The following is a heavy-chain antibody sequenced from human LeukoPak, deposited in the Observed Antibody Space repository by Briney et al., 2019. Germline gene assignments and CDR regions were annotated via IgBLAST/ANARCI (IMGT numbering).Heavy chain of an antibody. J-gene: IGHJ4*02. CDR2: IYYSGTT. CDR1: GGSISSHY. CDR3: ARGTGFYDSSGHYYWGYFDS. D-gene: IGHD3-22*01. Sequence: PSETLSLTCTVSGGSISSHYWSWFRQTPGERPEWIAFIYYSGTTNYNPSLKGRVTISIDSSKNQFSLKLSSVTAADTAIYYCARGTGFYDSSGHYYWGYFDSWGQGTLAPVSS. V-gene: IGHV4-59*11.